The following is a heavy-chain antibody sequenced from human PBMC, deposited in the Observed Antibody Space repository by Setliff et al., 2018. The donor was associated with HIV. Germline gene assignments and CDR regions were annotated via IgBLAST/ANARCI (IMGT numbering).Heavy chain of an antibody. CDR3: ARGFSPITYYYDSSGYSDY. CDR1: GFTFSNFE. D-gene: IGHD3-22*01. J-gene: IGHJ4*02. V-gene: IGHV3-48*03. Sequence: GSLRLSCAASGFTFSNFEMNWVRQAAGKELEWVSYISSSGTTIYYAESVKGRFTISRDNSNNTLSLQMNSLRAKDTAVYYCARGFSPITYYYDSSGYSDYWGQGTLVTVSS. CDR2: ISSSGTTI.